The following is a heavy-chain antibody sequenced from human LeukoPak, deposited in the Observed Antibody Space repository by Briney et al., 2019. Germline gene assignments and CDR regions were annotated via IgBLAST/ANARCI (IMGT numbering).Heavy chain of an antibody. Sequence: GASVKVSCKVSGYTLTELSMHWVRQAPGKGLEWMGGFDPEDGETIYAQKFQGRVTMTEDTSTDTAYMELRSLRSDDTAVYYCARGGWELLQCWFDPWGQGTLVTVSS. CDR1: GYTLTELS. CDR3: ARGGWELLQCWFDP. J-gene: IGHJ5*02. D-gene: IGHD1-26*01. CDR2: FDPEDGET. V-gene: IGHV1-24*01.